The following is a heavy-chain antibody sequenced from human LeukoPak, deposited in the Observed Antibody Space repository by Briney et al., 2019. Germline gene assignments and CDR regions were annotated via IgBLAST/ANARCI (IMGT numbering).Heavy chain of an antibody. CDR1: GGSISSSTYY. CDR3: ATPYSGGYHGLDI. CDR2: IYYSGST. Sequence: SETLSLTCTVSGGSISSSTYYWGWIRQPPGRGLEWIGSIYYSGSTYYNPSLKSRVTISVDTSKNLFSLKLNSVTAADTAVYYCATPYSGGYHGLDIWGQGTMVTVSS. J-gene: IGHJ3*02. V-gene: IGHV4-39*01. D-gene: IGHD1-26*01.